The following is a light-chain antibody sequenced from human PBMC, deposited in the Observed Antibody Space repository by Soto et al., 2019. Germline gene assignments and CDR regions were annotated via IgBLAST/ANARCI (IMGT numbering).Light chain of an antibody. CDR2: GAS. Sequence: EIVFTHSPVTLSLSPGERATLSCRASQSVSSSYLGWYQQKPGQAPRLLIYGASNRATGIPARFSGSGSGTDFTLTISSLEPEDFAVYYCQQRSNWPPLTFGGGTKVDI. V-gene: IGKV3D-20*02. CDR3: QQRSNWPPLT. J-gene: IGKJ4*01. CDR1: QSVSSSY.